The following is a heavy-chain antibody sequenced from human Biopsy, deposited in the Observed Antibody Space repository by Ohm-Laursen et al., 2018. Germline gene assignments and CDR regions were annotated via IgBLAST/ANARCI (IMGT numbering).Heavy chain of an antibody. D-gene: IGHD3-16*02. CDR2: INPSNART. Sequence: GASVKVSCKASGYTFTNYFLHWVRQALGQGLEWMGMINPSNARTNYAQKFQGRVTMTRDTSTSTVYMDLGSLRSEDTALYFCARAYRMYFFDFWGQGSLVTVSA. CDR3: ARAYRMYFFDF. J-gene: IGHJ4*02. CDR1: GYTFTNYF. V-gene: IGHV1-46*01.